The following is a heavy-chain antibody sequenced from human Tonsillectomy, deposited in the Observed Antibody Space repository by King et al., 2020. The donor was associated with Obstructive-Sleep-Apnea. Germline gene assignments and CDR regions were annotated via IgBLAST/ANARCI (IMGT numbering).Heavy chain of an antibody. CDR2: IYPGDSDT. Sequence: VQLVQSGAEVKKPGESLKISCKGSGYSFTSYWIGWVRQMPGKGLEWMGIIYPGDSDTRYSPSFQGQVTISADKSISTAYRQWSSLKASDTAMYYCARHTFSYGFYYDGMDVWGQGTTVTVSS. D-gene: IGHD5-18*01. J-gene: IGHJ6*02. CDR1: GYSFTSYW. V-gene: IGHV5-51*01. CDR3: ARHTFSYGFYYDGMDV.